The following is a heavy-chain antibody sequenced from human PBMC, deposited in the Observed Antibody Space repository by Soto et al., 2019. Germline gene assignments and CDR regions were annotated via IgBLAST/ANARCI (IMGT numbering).Heavy chain of an antibody. CDR1: GYTFTGYY. CDR3: ARSKGDYYGAMDV. CDR2: INPNSGGT. D-gene: IGHD2-21*02. J-gene: IGHJ6*04. Sequence: QVQLVQSGAEVKKPGASVKVSCKASGYTFTGYYMHWVRQAPGQGLEWMGWINPNSGGTNYAQEFQGWVTMTRDTSISTAYMELSRLRSDDTAVYYCARSKGDYYGAMDVWGKGTTVTVSS. V-gene: IGHV1-2*04.